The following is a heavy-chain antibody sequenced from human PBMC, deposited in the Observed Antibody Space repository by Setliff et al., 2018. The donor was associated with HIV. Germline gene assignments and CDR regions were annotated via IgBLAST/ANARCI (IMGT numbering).Heavy chain of an antibody. CDR2: IYTSGST. Sequence: SETLSLTCTVSGASISSGDYFWSWIRRPAGKGLEWIGRIYTSGSTNDNPSLKSRITISVDTSNNQFSLRLSSVTAADTAVYYCARDKGYYYMDVWGKGITVTVSS. J-gene: IGHJ6*03. V-gene: IGHV4-61*02. CDR1: GASISSGDYF. CDR3: ARDKGYYYMDV.